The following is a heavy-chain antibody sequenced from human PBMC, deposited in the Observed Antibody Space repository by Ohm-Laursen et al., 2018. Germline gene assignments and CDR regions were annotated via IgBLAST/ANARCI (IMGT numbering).Heavy chain of an antibody. D-gene: IGHD2-8*01. V-gene: IGHV3-48*03. CDR1: GFTFSSYE. J-gene: IGHJ4*02. CDR3: VRDYDCSNGECFDY. Sequence: SLRLSCAASGFTFSSYEMNWVRQAPGKGLEWVSYISSSGSTIHYADSVKGRFTISRDNAKNSLYLQMNSLRAEDTGLYHCVRDYDCSNGECFDYWGQGIMVTVSS. CDR2: ISSSGSTI.